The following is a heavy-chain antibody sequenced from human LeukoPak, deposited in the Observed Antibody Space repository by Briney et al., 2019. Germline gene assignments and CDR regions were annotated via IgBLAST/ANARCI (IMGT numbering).Heavy chain of an antibody. D-gene: IGHD6-19*01. V-gene: IGHV4-39*07. Sequence: PSETLSLTCTVSGGSISSSSYYWGWIRQPPGKGLEWIGSIYYSGSTYYNPSLKSRVTISVDTSKNQFSLKLSSVTAADTAVYYCARLDDGYSSGWYPFDPWGQGTLVTVSS. CDR3: ARLDDGYSSGWYPFDP. J-gene: IGHJ5*02. CDR2: IYYSGST. CDR1: GGSISSSSYY.